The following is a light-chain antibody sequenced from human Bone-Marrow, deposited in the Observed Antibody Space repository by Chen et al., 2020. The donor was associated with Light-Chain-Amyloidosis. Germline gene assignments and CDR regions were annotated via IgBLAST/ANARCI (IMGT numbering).Light chain of an antibody. Sequence: QSALTQPAPVAGSPGPPITISCTGTSSDVGNYNLVPWYQQHPGKAPKLIVYEVTKRPSGVSTRFSGSKSGNTASLTISGLQAEDEAHYYCCSYAGLYTLVFGGGTKLSVV. V-gene: IGLV2-23*02. J-gene: IGLJ2*01. CDR3: CSYAGLYTLV. CDR1: SSDVGNYNL. CDR2: EVT.